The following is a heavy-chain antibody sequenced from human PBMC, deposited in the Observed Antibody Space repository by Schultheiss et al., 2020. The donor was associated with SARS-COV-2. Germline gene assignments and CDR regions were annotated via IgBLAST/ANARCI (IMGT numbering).Heavy chain of an antibody. CDR2: IYTSGST. Sequence: SETLSLTCTVSGGSISSGSYYWSWIRQPAGKGLEWIGRIYTSGSTNYNPSLKSRVTMSVDTSKNQFSLKLSSVTAADTAVYYCARGGTLYSSSLYYYYGMDVWGQGTTVTVSS. CDR3: ARGGTLYSSSLYYYYGMDV. D-gene: IGHD6-6*01. CDR1: GGSISSGSYY. V-gene: IGHV4-61*02. J-gene: IGHJ6*02.